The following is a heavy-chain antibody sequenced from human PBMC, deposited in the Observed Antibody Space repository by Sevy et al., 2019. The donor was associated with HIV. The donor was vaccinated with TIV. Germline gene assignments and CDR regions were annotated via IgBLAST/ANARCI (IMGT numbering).Heavy chain of an antibody. CDR3: AKGDFYYDSSGYYLFDY. D-gene: IGHD3-22*01. CDR1: GFTFSGYA. J-gene: IGHJ4*02. Sequence: GGSLRLSCAASGFTFSGYAMSWVRQAPGKGLEWVSVISGSGDNSYYADSVKGRFTISRDNSKNTLYLQMNILRAEDKAVYYCAKGDFYYDSSGYYLFDYWGQGTLVTVSS. V-gene: IGHV3-23*01. CDR2: ISGSGDNS.